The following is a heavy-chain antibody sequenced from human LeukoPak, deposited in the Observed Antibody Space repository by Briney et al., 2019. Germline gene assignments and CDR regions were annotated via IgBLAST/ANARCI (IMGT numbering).Heavy chain of an antibody. CDR3: ARDMVGDNWFDP. Sequence: SETLSLTCTVSGYSISSGYYWGWIRQPPGKGLEWIGSIYHSGSTYYNPSLKSRVTISVDTSKNQFSLKLSSVTAADTAVYYCARDMVGDNWFDPWGQGTLVTVSS. J-gene: IGHJ5*02. CDR1: GYSISSGYY. V-gene: IGHV4-38-2*02. D-gene: IGHD2-15*01. CDR2: IYHSGST.